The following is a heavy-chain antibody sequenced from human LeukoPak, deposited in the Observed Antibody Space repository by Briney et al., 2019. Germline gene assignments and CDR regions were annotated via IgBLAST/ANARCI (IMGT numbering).Heavy chain of an antibody. J-gene: IGHJ6*02. D-gene: IGHD6-13*01. CDR2: INSDGSST. CDR1: GFTFSSYW. CDR3: ARDSRIAEDPYYYYGMDV. V-gene: IGHV3-74*01. Sequence: PGGSLRLSCAAPGFTFSSYWMHWVRQAPGKGLVWVSRINSDGSSTSYADSVKGRFTISRDNAKNTLYLQMNSLRAEDTAVYYCARDSRIAEDPYYYYGMDVWGQGTTVTVSS.